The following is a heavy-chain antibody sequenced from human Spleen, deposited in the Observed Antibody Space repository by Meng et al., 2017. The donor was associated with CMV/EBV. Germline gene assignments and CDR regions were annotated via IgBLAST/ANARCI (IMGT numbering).Heavy chain of an antibody. Sequence: DSVSSSSAAWNWIRQSPSRGLEWLGKTFYRSKWYTEYAVSMKSRITIKPDTSKNQFSLQLNSMTPEDTAVYYCARDPTTLHSGYFDYWGQGTLVTVSS. V-gene: IGHV6-1*01. J-gene: IGHJ4*02. CDR3: ARDPTTLHSGYFDY. CDR2: TFYRSKWYT. D-gene: IGHD3-10*01. CDR1: DSVSSSSAA.